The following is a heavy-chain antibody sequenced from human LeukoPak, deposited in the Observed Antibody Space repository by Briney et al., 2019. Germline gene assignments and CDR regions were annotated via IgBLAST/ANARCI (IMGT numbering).Heavy chain of an antibody. CDR2: IYHSGST. CDR1: GYSISSGYY. CDR3: ARDYDGGSYTFDY. Sequence: SETLSVTCAVSGYSISSGYYWGWIRQPPGKGLEWIGSIYHSGSTYYNPSLKSRVTISVDTSKNQFSLELSSVTAADTAVYYCARDYDGGSYTFDYWGQGTLVTVSS. D-gene: IGHD1-26*01. J-gene: IGHJ4*02. V-gene: IGHV4-38-2*02.